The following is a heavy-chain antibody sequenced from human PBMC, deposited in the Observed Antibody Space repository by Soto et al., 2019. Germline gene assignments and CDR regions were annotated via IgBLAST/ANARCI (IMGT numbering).Heavy chain of an antibody. CDR3: ARDQRTVGFDP. V-gene: IGHV4-34*01. CDR1: GFTFSDYY. CDR2: IYYSGST. J-gene: IGHJ5*02. Sequence: GSLRLSCAASGFTFSDYYMSWIRQPPGKGLEWIGYIYYSGSTYYNPSLKSRVTISVDTSKNQFSLKLSSVTAADTAVYYCARDQRTVGFDPWGQGTLVTVSS. D-gene: IGHD4-17*01.